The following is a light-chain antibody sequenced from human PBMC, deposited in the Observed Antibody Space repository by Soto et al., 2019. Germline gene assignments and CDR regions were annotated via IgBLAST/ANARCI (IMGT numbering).Light chain of an antibody. Sequence: DIQMTQSPSSLSASVGDRVTITCRASQGIRTFLSWYQQKLGKAPKPLIYAASCLEGGVPSRFSGSGSGTEFTLTISSLKPEDFATDYCQQSYSTPYTFGKGTKLDIK. V-gene: IGKV1-39*01. CDR3: QQSYSTPYT. CDR2: AAS. J-gene: IGKJ2*01. CDR1: QGIRTF.